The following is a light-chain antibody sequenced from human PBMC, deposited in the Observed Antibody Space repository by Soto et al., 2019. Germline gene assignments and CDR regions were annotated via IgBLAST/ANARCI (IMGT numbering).Light chain of an antibody. CDR3: MQATHSPWA. CDR2: KIS. V-gene: IGKV2-24*01. Sequence: DIVMTQSPLSLRVTPGEPASISCRSSQSLVHSDGNTYLSWLHQRPGQPPRLLIYKISKRFSGVPDRFSGSGAGTDFTLTITRVEAEDVGVYYCMQATHSPWAFGQGTKVEIK. J-gene: IGKJ1*01. CDR1: QSLVHSDGNTY.